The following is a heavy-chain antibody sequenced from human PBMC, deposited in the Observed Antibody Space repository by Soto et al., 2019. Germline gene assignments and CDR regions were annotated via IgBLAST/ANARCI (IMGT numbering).Heavy chain of an antibody. J-gene: IGHJ4*01. CDR3: AREGVTNYTAYYFDL. Sequence: PGGSLRLSSAASGFAFYIYNMNWVRQAPGRGLEWVSSISGSGIDIHYTDSVKGRFTISRDNAKTSLYLQMDSLRPEDTAIYYCAREGVTNYTAYYFDLWGHGALVTVSS. D-gene: IGHD4-4*01. V-gene: IGHV3-21*01. CDR2: ISGSGIDI. CDR1: GFAFYIYN.